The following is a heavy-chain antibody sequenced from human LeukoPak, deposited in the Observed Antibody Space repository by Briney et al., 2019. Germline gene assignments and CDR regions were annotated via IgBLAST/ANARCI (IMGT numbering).Heavy chain of an antibody. Sequence: GESLKISCKGSGYSFTSYWISWVGQMPGKGLEWMGIIYPGDSDTRYRPSFQGQVTISADKSISTAYLQWSSLKASDTVMYYCARRIYCGDDCYWRGELGDTYYFDYWDRAPWSPSPQ. CDR2: IYPGDSDT. CDR3: ARRIYCGDDCYWRGELGDTYYFDY. V-gene: IGHV5-51*01. J-gene: IGHJ4*02. CDR1: GYSFTSYW. D-gene: IGHD2-21*02.